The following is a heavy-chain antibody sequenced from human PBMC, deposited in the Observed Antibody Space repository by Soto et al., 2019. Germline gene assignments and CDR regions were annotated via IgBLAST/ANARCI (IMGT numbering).Heavy chain of an antibody. D-gene: IGHD3-10*01. CDR1: GFTFSNYW. CDR3: ARAGSENDY. V-gene: IGHV3-7*05. J-gene: IGHJ4*02. CDR2: IKEDGSER. Sequence: EVQLVESGGGLVQPGGSLRLSCAASGFTFSNYWMSWVRQAPGKGLEWVANIKEDGSERNYVDSVKGRLTISRDNAKNSLYLQLNSLRADDTAVYYCARAGSENDYWGQGTLVTVSS.